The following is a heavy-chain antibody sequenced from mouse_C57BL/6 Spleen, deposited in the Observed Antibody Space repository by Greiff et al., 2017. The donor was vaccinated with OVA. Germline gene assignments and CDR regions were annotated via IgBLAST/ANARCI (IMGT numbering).Heavy chain of an antibody. CDR2: IYPGDGDT. CDR3: ARSDYDYDWTWFAY. V-gene: IGHV1-82*01. CDR1: GYAFSSSW. J-gene: IGHJ3*01. D-gene: IGHD2-4*01. Sequence: VKLQESGPELVKPGASVKISCKASGYAFSSSWMNWVKQRPGKGLEWIGRIYPGDGDTNYNGKFKGKATLTADKSSSTAYMQLSSLTSEDSAVYFCARSDYDYDWTWFAYWGQGTLVTVSA.